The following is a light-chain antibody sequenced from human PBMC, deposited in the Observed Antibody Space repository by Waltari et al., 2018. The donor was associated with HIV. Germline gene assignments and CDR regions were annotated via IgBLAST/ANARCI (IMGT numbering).Light chain of an antibody. CDR2: GTS. CDR3: SAWDYSLSALV. CDR1: SNNIGSYA. V-gene: IGLV1-44*01. J-gene: IGLJ2*01. Sequence: QSALTQETSVSGTVGQTVTLSCTGNSNNIGSYAVGWYQQVSHGAPRTVMFGTSLPSGIPDRFSASKSGTTASLTISGLQPADEADYYCSAWDYSLSALVFGGGTNLTVL.